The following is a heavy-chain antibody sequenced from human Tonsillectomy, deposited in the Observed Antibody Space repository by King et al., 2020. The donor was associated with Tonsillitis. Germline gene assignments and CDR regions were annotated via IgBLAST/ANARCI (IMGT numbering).Heavy chain of an antibody. Sequence: QLQESGPRLVKPSETLSLTCSVSGGSIINNDYYWGWIRQTPGMGLEWIGTVYYIGSTYYNPSLASRVRLSVDTSKNEFSLKLSSVTAAETAVYYCVRLEGALHLMVVVKYWGQGTLVTVSS. D-gene: IGHD3-22*01. CDR2: VYYIGST. V-gene: IGHV4-39*07. CDR3: VRLEGALHLMVVVKY. J-gene: IGHJ4*02. CDR1: GGSIINNDYY.